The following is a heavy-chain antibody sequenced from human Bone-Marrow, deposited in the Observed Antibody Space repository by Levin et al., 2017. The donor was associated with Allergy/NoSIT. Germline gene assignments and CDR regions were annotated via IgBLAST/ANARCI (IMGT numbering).Heavy chain of an antibody. D-gene: IGHD2/OR15-2a*01. CDR3: VRDPGTQFSLDV. V-gene: IGHV3-53*01. CDR2: IYADGTT. CDR1: GFSIGINY. Sequence: PGGSLRLSCAASGFSIGINYMNWVRQAPGKGLEWVSVIYADGTTYYADAVKGRFTTSKDNSKNTVYLQMNSLRGEDTAVYYCVRDPGTQFSLDVWGQGTTVTVSS. J-gene: IGHJ6*02.